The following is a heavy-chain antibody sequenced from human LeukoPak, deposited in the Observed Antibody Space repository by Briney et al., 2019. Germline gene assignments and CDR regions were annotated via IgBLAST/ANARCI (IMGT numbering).Heavy chain of an antibody. CDR1: GFTFSSYA. J-gene: IGHJ5*02. CDR3: ARVGGRAAAGSFDP. V-gene: IGHV3-30*14. CDR2: ISYDGSNK. D-gene: IGHD6-13*01. Sequence: GGSLRLSCAASGFTFSSYAMHWVRQAPGKGLEWVAVISYDGSNKYYADSVKGRFTISRDNFKNTLYLQMNSLRAEDTAVYYCARVGGRAAAGSFDPWGQGTLVTVSS.